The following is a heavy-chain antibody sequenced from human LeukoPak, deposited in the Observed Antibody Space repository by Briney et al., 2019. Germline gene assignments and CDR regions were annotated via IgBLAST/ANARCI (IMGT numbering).Heavy chain of an antibody. Sequence: SVKASCKASGLTFTTSAVQWVRQARGQRLEWIGWIVVGSGETKYAQKFQERVTITRDMSTSTAYMELSSLRSEDTAVYYCAADSFGEGVVNWGQGTLVTVSS. CDR1: GLTFTTSA. CDR2: IVVGSGET. D-gene: IGHD3-10*01. V-gene: IGHV1-58*01. J-gene: IGHJ4*02. CDR3: AADSFGEGVVN.